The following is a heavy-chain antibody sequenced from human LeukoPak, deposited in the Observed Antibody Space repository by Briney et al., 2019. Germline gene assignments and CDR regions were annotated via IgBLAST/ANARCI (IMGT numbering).Heavy chain of an antibody. Sequence: PSETLSLTCTVSGGSISSSSYYWGWIRQPPGKGLEWIGIIYYSGSTYYNPSLKSRLTISVDTSKNQFSLKLSSVTATDTAVYYCARRGYCSSTSCYQYWFDPWGQGTLVTVSS. V-gene: IGHV4-39*01. CDR1: GGSISSSSYY. J-gene: IGHJ5*02. CDR2: IYYSGST. CDR3: ARRGYCSSTSCYQYWFDP. D-gene: IGHD2-2*01.